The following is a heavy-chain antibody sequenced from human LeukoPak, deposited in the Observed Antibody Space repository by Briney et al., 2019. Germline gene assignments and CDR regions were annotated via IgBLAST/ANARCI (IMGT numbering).Heavy chain of an antibody. CDR1: GYTFTSYD. CDR2: MNPNSGNT. D-gene: IGHD3-22*01. V-gene: IGHV1-8*01. Sequence: RWASVKVSCTASGYTFTSYDINWVRQATGQGLEWMGWMNPNSGNTGYAQKFQGRVTMTRNTSISTAYMELSSLRSEDTAVYYCARPYDSSGHFDYWGQGTLVTVSS. CDR3: ARPYDSSGHFDY. J-gene: IGHJ4*02.